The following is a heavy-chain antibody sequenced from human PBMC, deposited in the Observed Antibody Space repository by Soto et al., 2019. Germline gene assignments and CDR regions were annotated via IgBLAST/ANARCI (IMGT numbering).Heavy chain of an antibody. CDR1: GGTCARYT. CDR2: VVPKIGSI. Sequence: SVKVSCKAPGGTCARYTINWVRQAPGQGHERMGRVVPKIGSINFIRKIQGRLNLTADKSTRTSFLELSSLRPEDTAVFYCTRGGRESNSTDAKFDTWGQGTPVTISS. J-gene: IGHJ1*01. V-gene: IGHV1-69*08. D-gene: IGHD1-20*01. CDR3: TRGGRESNSTDAKFDT.